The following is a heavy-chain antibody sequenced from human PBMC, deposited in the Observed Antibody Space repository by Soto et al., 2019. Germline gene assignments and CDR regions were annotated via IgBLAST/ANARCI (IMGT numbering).Heavy chain of an antibody. CDR2: IIPILGIA. Sequence: QVQLVQSGAEVKKPGSSVKVSCKASGGTFSSYTISWVRQAPGQGLEWMGRIIPILGIANYAQKFQGRVTLXXDXSXXTAYMELSSLRSEDTAVYYCARDPQRYYGSGSYYYWGQGTLVTVSS. V-gene: IGHV1-69*08. CDR1: GGTFSSYT. J-gene: IGHJ4*02. D-gene: IGHD3-10*01. CDR3: ARDPQRYYGSGSYYY.